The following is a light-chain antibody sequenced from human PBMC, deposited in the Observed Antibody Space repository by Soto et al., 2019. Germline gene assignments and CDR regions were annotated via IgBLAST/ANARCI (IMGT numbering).Light chain of an antibody. CDR3: QQFSYYPRT. J-gene: IGKJ2*01. CDR2: AAS. V-gene: IGKV1-9*01. Sequence: IQMTQSPSSLSATLGDRVTITCRASQGVSRYLVWYHQKPGKAPELLIYAASTLDTVVPLRLSGSGSGTEFTLTIGSLEPEDFAIYYCQQFSYYPRTFGQGTKVEIK. CDR1: QGVSRY.